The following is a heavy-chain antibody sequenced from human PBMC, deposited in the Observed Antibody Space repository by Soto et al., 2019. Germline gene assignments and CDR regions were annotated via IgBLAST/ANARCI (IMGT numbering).Heavy chain of an antibody. V-gene: IGHV5-10-1*01. D-gene: IGHD3-9*01. CDR1: GYSFTSYR. Sequence: PGASLNISCTGSGYSFTSYRISWVRQMPEKGLEWMGRIDPSDSYTNYSPSFQGHVTNAADKSISTAYLQWSSLKASDTAMYYCARHGNDILTGYLASTDYYGMDVWGQGATVTVSS. J-gene: IGHJ6*02. CDR2: IDPSDSYT. CDR3: ARHGNDILTGYLASTDYYGMDV.